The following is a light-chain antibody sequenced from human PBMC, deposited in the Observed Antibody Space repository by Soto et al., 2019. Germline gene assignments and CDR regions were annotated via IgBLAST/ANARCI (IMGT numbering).Light chain of an antibody. CDR2: GSS. V-gene: IGKV3-11*01. Sequence: EIVLTQSPGTLSVSPGERATLSCRATESLTNNLAWYQQRPGQAPRLLMYGSSTRATGIPARFSGSGSGTDFTLTISSLEPEDFAVYYCQQRSNWPITFGQGTRLEIK. CDR1: ESLTNN. J-gene: IGKJ5*01. CDR3: QQRSNWPIT.